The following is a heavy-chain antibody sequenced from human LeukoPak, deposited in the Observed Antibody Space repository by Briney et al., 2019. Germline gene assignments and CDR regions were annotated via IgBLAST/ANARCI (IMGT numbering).Heavy chain of an antibody. Sequence: PGGSLRLSCAASGFTFSSYAMSWVRQAPGKGLEWVSAISGSGGSTYYADSVKGRFTISRDNSKNTLYLQMNSLRAEDTAVYYCAKVGNRIAAAANPAAHFDYWGQGTLVTVSS. CDR2: ISGSGGST. D-gene: IGHD6-25*01. CDR3: AKVGNRIAAAANPAAHFDY. J-gene: IGHJ4*02. CDR1: GFTFSSYA. V-gene: IGHV3-23*01.